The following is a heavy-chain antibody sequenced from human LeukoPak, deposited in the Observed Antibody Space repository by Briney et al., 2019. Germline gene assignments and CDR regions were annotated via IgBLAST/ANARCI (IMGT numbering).Heavy chain of an antibody. D-gene: IGHD6-19*01. CDR1: GESFSGYY. V-gene: IGHV4-34*01. CDR3: ARGGMQWPQRGWFDP. CDR2: INHSGST. J-gene: IGHJ5*02. Sequence: KSSETLSLTCDVSGESFSGYYWNWIRQPPGKGLEWIGEINHSGSTNYNPSLKSRVTMSVDTSKNQFSLKLSSVTAADTALYYCARGGMQWPQRGWFDPWGQGTLVTVSS.